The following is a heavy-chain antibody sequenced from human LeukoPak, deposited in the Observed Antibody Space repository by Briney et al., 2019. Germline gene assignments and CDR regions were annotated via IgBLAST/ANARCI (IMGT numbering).Heavy chain of an antibody. CDR1: NYSFTSYG. J-gene: IGHJ6*02. CDR2: IIPMLGIA. Sequence: SVKVSCKASNYSFTSYGISWVRQAPGQGLEWMGRIIPMLGIANYAQKFQGRVTSTADKSTSTAYMELSSLRSEDTAVYYCAREGYDDSSGPGYHYYGMDVWGQGTTVTVSS. V-gene: IGHV1-69*04. CDR3: AREGYDDSSGPGYHYYGMDV. D-gene: IGHD3-22*01.